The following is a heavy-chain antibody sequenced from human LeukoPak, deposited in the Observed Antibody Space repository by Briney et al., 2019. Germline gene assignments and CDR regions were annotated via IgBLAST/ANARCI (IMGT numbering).Heavy chain of an antibody. J-gene: IGHJ4*02. V-gene: IGHV3-23*01. Sequence: PGGSLRLSCAASGFTVSSNYMSWVRQAPGKGLEWVSAISGSGGSPYYTDSVKGRFTISKDNSKDTLYLQMNSLRDEDTAVYYCARDHPGSGWYVDYWGQGTLVTVSS. CDR3: ARDHPGSGWYVDY. D-gene: IGHD6-19*01. CDR2: ISGSGGSP. CDR1: GFTVSSNY.